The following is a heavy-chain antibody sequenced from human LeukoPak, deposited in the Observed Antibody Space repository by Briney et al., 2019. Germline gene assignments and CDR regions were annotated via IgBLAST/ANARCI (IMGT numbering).Heavy chain of an antibody. D-gene: IGHD5-12*01. CDR3: ARVEESGYDYRGWFDP. Sequence: SETLSLTCTVSGGSISNSNYYWGWIRQPPGKGLECIGTIYYTGNTYYNPSLKSRFTISVDTSDNHFSLTLSSVTAADTAVYYCARVEESGYDYRGWFDPWGQGTLVTVSS. V-gene: IGHV4-39*07. CDR2: IYYTGNT. J-gene: IGHJ5*02. CDR1: GGSISNSNYY.